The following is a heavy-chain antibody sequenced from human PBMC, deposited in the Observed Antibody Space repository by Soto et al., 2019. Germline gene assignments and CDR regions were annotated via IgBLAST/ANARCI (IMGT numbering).Heavy chain of an antibody. Sequence: GESLKISCKGSGYSFTSYWISWVRQMPGKGLEWMGRIDPSDSYTNYSPSFQGHVTISADKSISTAYLQWSSLKASDTAMYYFAIVFRDYYDPRGTDAFDIWGQGTMVTVSS. D-gene: IGHD3-22*01. J-gene: IGHJ3*02. CDR3: AIVFRDYYDPRGTDAFDI. V-gene: IGHV5-10-1*01. CDR2: IDPSDSYT. CDR1: GYSFTSYW.